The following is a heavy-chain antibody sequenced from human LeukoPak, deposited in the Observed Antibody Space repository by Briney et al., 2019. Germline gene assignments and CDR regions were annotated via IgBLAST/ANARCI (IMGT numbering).Heavy chain of an antibody. D-gene: IGHD2-2*01. V-gene: IGHV4-38-2*02. CDR2: MYHSGDT. Sequence: SETLSLTCTVSGYSVSGGYYWGWIRQPPGKGLEWIGSMYHSGDTYYNPSLKSRVTISVDTSKNQFSLKLSSVTAADTAVYYCARAPSPAKPAHFDYWGQGTLVTVSS. CDR1: GYSVSGGYY. J-gene: IGHJ4*02. CDR3: ARAPSPAKPAHFDY.